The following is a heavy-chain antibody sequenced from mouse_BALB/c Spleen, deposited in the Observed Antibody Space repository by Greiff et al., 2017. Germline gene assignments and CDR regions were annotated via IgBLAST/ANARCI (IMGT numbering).Heavy chain of an antibody. V-gene: IGHV5-6-5*01. CDR3: ARVVFDY. J-gene: IGHJ2*01. D-gene: IGHD2-12*01. Sequence: EVKLVESGGGLVKPGGSLKLSCAASGFTFSSYAMSWVRQTPERRLEWVASISSGGSTYYPDSVKGRFTISRDNARNILYLQMSSLRSEDTAMYYCARVVFDYWGQGTTLTVSS. CDR2: ISSGGST. CDR1: GFTFSSYA.